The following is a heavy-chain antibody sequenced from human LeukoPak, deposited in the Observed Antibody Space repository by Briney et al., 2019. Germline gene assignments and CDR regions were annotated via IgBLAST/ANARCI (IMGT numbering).Heavy chain of an antibody. CDR1: GFTFSSYE. CDR2: IRTKAYGGTT. D-gene: IGHD1-20*01. J-gene: IGHJ4*02. V-gene: IGHV3-49*04. CDR3: TRDSISITGILFTY. Sequence: GGSLRLSCAASGFTFSSYEMNWVRQAPGKGLEWVGFIRTKAYGGTTEYAASVKGRFTISRDDSKSIAYLQMNSLKTEDTAVYYCTRDSISITGILFTYWGQGTLVTVSS.